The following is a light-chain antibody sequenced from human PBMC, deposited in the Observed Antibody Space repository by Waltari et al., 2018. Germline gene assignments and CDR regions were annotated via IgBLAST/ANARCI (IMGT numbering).Light chain of an antibody. V-gene: IGKV3-20*01. Sequence: TLSLSPGERATLSCRASQSVSSSYLAWYQQKPGQAPRLLIYGASSRATGIPDRFSGSGSGTDFTLTISRLEPEDFAVYYFQQYGSSQWTFGQGTKVEIK. CDR3: QQYGSSQWT. J-gene: IGKJ1*01. CDR1: QSVSSSY. CDR2: GAS.